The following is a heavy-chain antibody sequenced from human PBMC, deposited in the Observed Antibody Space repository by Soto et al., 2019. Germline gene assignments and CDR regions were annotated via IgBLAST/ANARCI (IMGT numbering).Heavy chain of an antibody. CDR2: VYFNGNT. D-gene: IGHD3-16*01. Sequence: RSLTCTVSAASFSKYYWTWIRQPPGKGLEWIGYVYFNGNTNYNPSLKRRVSISIDTSKNQISLTLNSVTAADTAVYYCASVTFGGVVLAHWGQGTLVTVSS. CDR1: AASFSKYY. J-gene: IGHJ4*02. V-gene: IGHV4-59*01. CDR3: ASVTFGGVVLAH.